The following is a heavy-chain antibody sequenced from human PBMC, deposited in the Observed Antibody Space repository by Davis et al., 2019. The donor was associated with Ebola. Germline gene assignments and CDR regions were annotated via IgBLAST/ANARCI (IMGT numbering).Heavy chain of an antibody. CDR3: ARIIRGVGATFDY. J-gene: IGHJ4*02. CDR1: GFTFSSYW. V-gene: IGHV3-74*01. CDR2: INSDGSST. Sequence: PGGSLRLSCAASGFTFSSYWMHWVRQAPGKGLVWVSRINSDGSSTSYADSVKGRFTISRDNAKNTLYLQMDSLRAEDTAKYYCARIIRGVGATFDYWGQGTLVTVTS. D-gene: IGHD1-26*01.